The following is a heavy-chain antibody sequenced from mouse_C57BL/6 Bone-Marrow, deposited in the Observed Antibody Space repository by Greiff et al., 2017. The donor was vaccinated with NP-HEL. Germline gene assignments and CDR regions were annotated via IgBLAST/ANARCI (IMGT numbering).Heavy chain of an antibody. CDR1: GYTFTSYW. V-gene: IGHV1-55*01. Sequence: QVQLPQPVSSLFPPWSSVPLSFPSSGYTFTSYWITWVKQRPGQGLEWIGDIYPGSGSTNYNEQFKSKATLTVDTSSSTAYMQLSSLTSEDSAVYYCARWGFITTVDWYFDVWGTGTTVTVSS. CDR2: IYPGSGST. J-gene: IGHJ1*03. CDR3: ARWGFITTVDWYFDV. D-gene: IGHD1-1*01.